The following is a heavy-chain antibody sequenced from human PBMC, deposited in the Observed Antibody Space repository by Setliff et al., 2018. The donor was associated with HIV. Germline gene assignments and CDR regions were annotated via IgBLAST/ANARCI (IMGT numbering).Heavy chain of an antibody. CDR2: GYYSGIT. CDR3: ARSSRGSLRDLDY. Sequence: SETLSLTCTVSGGSISNYYWSWIRQPPGKGLEWIGCGYYSGITHYDPSPKSRVSISVDASKNHFSLRLNSVTVADTAVYFCARSSRGSLRDLDYWGPGTLLTVSS. J-gene: IGHJ4*02. V-gene: IGHV4-59*08. CDR1: GGSISNYY. D-gene: IGHD2-21*02.